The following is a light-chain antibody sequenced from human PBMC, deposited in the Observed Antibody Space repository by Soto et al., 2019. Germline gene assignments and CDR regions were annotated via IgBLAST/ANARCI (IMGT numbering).Light chain of an antibody. J-gene: IGLJ1*01. CDR2: EVV. Sequence: HSVLTTAAYWSGSHGEWVSISLPGNNIDVGGYNYVSWYQQHPGKAPKLMIYEVVQRPSGVPDRFSGSKSGNTASLTVSGLQAADEADYFCKSYAGSNTYVFGSGTKV. CDR3: KSYAGSNTYV. CDR1: NIDVGGYNY. V-gene: IGLV2-8*01.